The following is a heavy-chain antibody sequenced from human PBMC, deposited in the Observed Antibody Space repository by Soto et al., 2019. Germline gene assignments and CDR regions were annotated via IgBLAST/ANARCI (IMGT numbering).Heavy chain of an antibody. CDR2: IYYSGIT. Sequence: SDTLSLTCTVSGDSISNSNYYWCWIRHPPGKGLEWIANIYYSGITYCNPSLKSRVAISVDTSKNQFSLKLSSVTAADTAIYYCARSNSGYYKWFDPWGQGTLVTVS. V-gene: IGHV4-39*01. J-gene: IGHJ5*02. D-gene: IGHD3-22*01. CDR1: GDSISNSNYY. CDR3: ARSNSGYYKWFDP.